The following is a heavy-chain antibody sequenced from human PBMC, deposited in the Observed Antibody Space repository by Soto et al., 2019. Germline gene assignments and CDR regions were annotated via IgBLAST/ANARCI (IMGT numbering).Heavy chain of an antibody. CDR2: ISAYNGNT. Sequence: ASVKVSCKASGYTFTSYGISWVRQAPGQGLEWMGWISAYNGNTNYAQKLQGRVTMTTDTSTSTAYMELSSLRSEDTAVYYCARARGFCSSTSCRTYYYYYHGMDVWGQGTTVTVSS. V-gene: IGHV1-18*01. J-gene: IGHJ6*02. CDR3: ARARGFCSSTSCRTYYYYYHGMDV. D-gene: IGHD2-2*01. CDR1: GYTFTSYG.